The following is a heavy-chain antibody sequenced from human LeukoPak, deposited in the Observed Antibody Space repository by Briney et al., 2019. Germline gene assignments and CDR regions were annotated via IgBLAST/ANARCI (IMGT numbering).Heavy chain of an antibody. Sequence: PGGSLRLSCAASGFTFDAYAMSWVRQAPGKGLERVSAIGGSGGSTYYADSVKGRFTISRDNSKNTLYLQMNSLRAEDTAVYYCAKNYPGYDAFDIWGQGTMVTVSS. J-gene: IGHJ3*02. D-gene: IGHD5-24*01. CDR1: GFTFDAYA. CDR2: IGGSGGST. CDR3: AKNYPGYDAFDI. V-gene: IGHV3-23*01.